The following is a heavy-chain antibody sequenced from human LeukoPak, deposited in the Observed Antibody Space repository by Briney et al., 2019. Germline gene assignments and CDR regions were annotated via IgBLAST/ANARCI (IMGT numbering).Heavy chain of an antibody. J-gene: IGHJ5*02. Sequence: GGSLRLSCAASGFTFSSYSMNWVRQAPGKGLEWVSYISSSGSTIYYADSVKGRFTISRDNAKNSLYLQMNSLRAEDTAVYYCAKGPWSGDLRKGFDPWGQGTLVTVSS. V-gene: IGHV3-48*04. CDR2: ISSSGSTI. CDR1: GFTFSSYS. D-gene: IGHD4-17*01. CDR3: AKGPWSGDLRKGFDP.